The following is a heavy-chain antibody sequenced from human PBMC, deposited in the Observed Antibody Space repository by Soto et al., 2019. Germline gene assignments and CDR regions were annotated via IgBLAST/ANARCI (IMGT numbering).Heavy chain of an antibody. Sequence: GGSLRLSCAASGFTFSSYWMSWVRQAPGKGLEWVANIKQDGSEKYYVDSVKGRFTISRDNAKNSLYLQINSLRAEDTAVYYCARAQIRFLEWLLYGGFDYWGQGTLVTVSS. CDR1: GFTFSSYW. J-gene: IGHJ4*02. V-gene: IGHV3-7*01. CDR3: ARAQIRFLEWLLYGGFDY. CDR2: IKQDGSEK. D-gene: IGHD3-3*01.